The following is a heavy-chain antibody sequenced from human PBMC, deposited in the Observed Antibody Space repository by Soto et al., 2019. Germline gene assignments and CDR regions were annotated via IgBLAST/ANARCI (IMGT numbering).Heavy chain of an antibody. CDR2: IKQDGSEK. J-gene: IGHJ6*02. D-gene: IGHD6-6*01. CDR3: ARWIAEYSRPFRMRFYGMHV. CDR1: GFTFSRYY. V-gene: IGHV3-7*01. Sequence: GGSLRLSCAASGFTFSRYYLNWVRQAPGEGLGGVGNIKQDGSEKYYVDSVKGRFTISRDTSKNALYLKMNSLRAEDTAVYYCARWIAEYSRPFRMRFYGMHVWGLGSKVTVSS.